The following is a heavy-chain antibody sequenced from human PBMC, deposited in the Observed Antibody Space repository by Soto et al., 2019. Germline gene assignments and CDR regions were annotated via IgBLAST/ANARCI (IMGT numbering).Heavy chain of an antibody. CDR3: ASHYGNFDY. CDR1: GFTFSSYI. D-gene: IGHD4-17*01. Sequence: GGSLRLSRAASGFTFSSYIMNWVRQAPGKGLEWVSYISSSSSTIYYADSVKGRFTISRDNAKNSLYLQMNSLRAEDTAVYYCASHYGNFDYWGQGTLVTVSS. V-gene: IGHV3-48*01. J-gene: IGHJ4*02. CDR2: ISSSSSTI.